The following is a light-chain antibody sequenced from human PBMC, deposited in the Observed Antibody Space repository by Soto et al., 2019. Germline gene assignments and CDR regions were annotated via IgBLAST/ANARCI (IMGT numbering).Light chain of an antibody. J-gene: IGLJ1*01. Sequence: QCVMTQPPSVSAAPGQKVTISCSRSSCNIGGNSVSWYQQLPGTAPKLLIYDDNKRPSGIPDRFSGSKSGTSATLGITGFQTGDEADYYCGSWDSSLSAYVFGTGTKVTVL. CDR2: DDN. CDR3: GSWDSSLSAYV. V-gene: IGLV1-51*01. CDR1: SCNIGGNS.